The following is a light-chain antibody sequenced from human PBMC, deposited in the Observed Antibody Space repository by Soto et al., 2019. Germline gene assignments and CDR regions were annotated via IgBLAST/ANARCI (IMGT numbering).Light chain of an antibody. V-gene: IGKV1-5*03. CDR2: KAS. CDR1: QSISSW. J-gene: IGKJ1*01. Sequence: DIQMTQSPSTLSASVRDRVTITCRASQSISSWLAWYQQKPGKAPKLLIYKASSLESGVPSRFSGSGSGTEFTLTISSLQPDDFATYYCKQHYNYPTFGHGTKVEIK. CDR3: KQHYNYPT.